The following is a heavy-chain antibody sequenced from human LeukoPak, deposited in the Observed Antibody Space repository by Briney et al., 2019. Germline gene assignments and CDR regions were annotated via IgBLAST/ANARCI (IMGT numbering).Heavy chain of an antibody. J-gene: IGHJ3*02. CDR1: DFTVSSFY. CDR2: IYGGHGS. CDR3: ARGDYVWGTYPGAFDI. Sequence: GGSLRLSCTASDFTVSSFYMSWVRRAPGKGLEWVSAIYGGHGSFYADSVKGRFTISRDNSMSTLYLQMNRLRAEDTAVYYCARGDYVWGTYPGAFDIWGQGTKVTVSS. D-gene: IGHD3-16*02. V-gene: IGHV3-66*01.